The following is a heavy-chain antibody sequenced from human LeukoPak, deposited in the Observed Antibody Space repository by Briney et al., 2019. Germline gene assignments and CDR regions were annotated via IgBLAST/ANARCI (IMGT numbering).Heavy chain of an antibody. Sequence: SETLSLTCTVSGGSISSYYWSWIRQPPGKGLEWIGYIYYSGSTNYNPSLKSRVTISVDTSKNQFSLKLSSVTAPDTAVYYCARTNGSGSYPYYFDYWGQGTLVTVSS. CDR1: GGSISSYY. CDR3: ARTNGSGSYPYYFDY. CDR2: IYYSGST. J-gene: IGHJ4*02. V-gene: IGHV4-59*08. D-gene: IGHD3-10*01.